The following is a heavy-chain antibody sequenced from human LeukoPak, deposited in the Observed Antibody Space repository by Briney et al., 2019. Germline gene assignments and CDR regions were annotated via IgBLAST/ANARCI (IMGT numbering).Heavy chain of an antibody. D-gene: IGHD3-22*01. CDR1: GFTFSSYA. CDR3: AKEPPPIEYYYDSSGYFLD. CDR2: LSGSFGST. J-gene: IGHJ1*01. V-gene: IGHV3-23*01. Sequence: QSGGSLRLSCAASGFTFSSYAMSWVRQAPGKGLEWVSTLSGSFGSTYYADSVKGRFTISRDNSKNTLYLQMNSLRAEDTAVYYCAKEPPPIEYYYDSSGYFLDWGQGTLVTVSS.